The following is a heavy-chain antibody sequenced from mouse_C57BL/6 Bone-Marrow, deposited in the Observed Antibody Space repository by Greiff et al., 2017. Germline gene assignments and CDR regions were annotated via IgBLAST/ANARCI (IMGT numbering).Heavy chain of an antibody. CDR3: ARYMDGYYVYAMDY. CDR2: IYPRSGNT. J-gene: IGHJ4*01. CDR1: GYTFTSYG. D-gene: IGHD2-3*01. V-gene: IGHV1-81*01. Sequence: QVQLQQSGAELARPGASVKLSCKASGYTFTSYGISWVKQRTGQGLEWIGEIYPRSGNTYYNEKFKGKATVTADKSSSTAYMELRRLTSEDSAVYFGARYMDGYYVYAMDYWGQGTSVTVSS.